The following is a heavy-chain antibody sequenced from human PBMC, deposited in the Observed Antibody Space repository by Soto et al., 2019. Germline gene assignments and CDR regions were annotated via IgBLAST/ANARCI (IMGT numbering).Heavy chain of an antibody. CDR1: GLTVSSSY. CDR3: ARSFNDWTTYFDY. J-gene: IGHJ4*02. Sequence: GGSLRLSCAASGLTVSSSYMSWVRQAPGKGLQWVSVIYSAGSTYYANSVKGRFTISRDISTNTLYLQMNSLKVGDTAFYFCARSFNDWTTYFDYWSEGTLVTVSS. D-gene: IGHD3-9*01. CDR2: IYSAGST. V-gene: IGHV3-53*01.